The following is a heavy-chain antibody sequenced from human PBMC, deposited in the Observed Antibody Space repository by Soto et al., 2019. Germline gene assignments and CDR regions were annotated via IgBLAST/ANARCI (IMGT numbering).Heavy chain of an antibody. D-gene: IGHD6-19*01. CDR2: ISGSGGST. CDR3: AKGLAWLVLYGFDY. Sequence: EVQLLESGGGLVQPGGSLRLSCAASGFTFSSYAMSWVRQAPGKGLEWVSVISGSGGSTYYADSVKGRFTISRDNSKNTLYLQMDSLRAEDTAVYYCAKGLAWLVLYGFDYWGQGTLVTVSS. J-gene: IGHJ4*02. V-gene: IGHV3-23*01. CDR1: GFTFSSYA.